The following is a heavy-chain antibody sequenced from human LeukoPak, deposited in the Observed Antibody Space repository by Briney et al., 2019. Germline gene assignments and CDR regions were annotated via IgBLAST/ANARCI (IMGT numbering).Heavy chain of an antibody. Sequence: PGGSLRLSCAASGFTFSSYSMNWVRQAPGKGLEWLSSISSSSSYIYYADSVKGRFTISTDNAKNSLYLQMNSLRAEDTAVYYCARTIFRWSDAFDIWGQGTMVTVSS. D-gene: IGHD3-10*02. CDR2: ISSSSSYI. V-gene: IGHV3-21*01. CDR1: GFTFSSYS. J-gene: IGHJ3*02. CDR3: ARTIFRWSDAFDI.